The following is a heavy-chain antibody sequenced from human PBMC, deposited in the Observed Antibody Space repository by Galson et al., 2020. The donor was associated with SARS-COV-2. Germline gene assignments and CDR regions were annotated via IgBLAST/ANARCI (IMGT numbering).Heavy chain of an antibody. CDR3: ARLHYGEYAPEAFDI. CDR2: ISNSGGT. CDR1: GTSISSGSYT. Sequence: SETLPLTCAVSGTSISSGSYTWNWLRQPPGKGLEWIGYISNSGGTYYNPSLKSRVTISGDRSKNQFSLRLSSVTAADTAVYYCARLHYGEYAPEAFDIWGPGTRVTVAS. V-gene: IGHV4-30-2*01. D-gene: IGHD4-17*01. J-gene: IGHJ3*02.